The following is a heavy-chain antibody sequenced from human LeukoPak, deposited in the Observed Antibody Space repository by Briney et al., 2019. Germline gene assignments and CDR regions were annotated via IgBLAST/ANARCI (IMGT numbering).Heavy chain of an antibody. CDR1: GYTFTDYY. Sequence: ASVKVSCKASGYTFTDYYMHWVRQAPGQGLEWMGWVNPSGVTNYAQKFQGRVTMTRDTSIATAYMELSRLRSDDTAVYYCARQKSFDNWSQGTLVTVSS. CDR3: ARQKSFDN. CDR2: VNPSGVT. V-gene: IGHV1-2*02. J-gene: IGHJ4*02.